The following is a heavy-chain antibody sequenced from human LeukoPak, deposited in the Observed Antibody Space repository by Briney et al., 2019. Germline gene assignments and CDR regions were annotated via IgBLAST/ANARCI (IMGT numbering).Heavy chain of an antibody. J-gene: IGHJ4*02. CDR2: ISGSGGST. V-gene: IGHV3-23*01. D-gene: IGHD2-2*02. CDR1: GFTFSSYA. Sequence: GGSLRLSCAASGFTFSSYAMSWVRQAPGEGLEWVSAISGSGGSTYYADSVKGRFTISRDNSKNTLYLQMNSLRAEDTAVYYCAKDRTNLGYCSSTSCYIGGGSFDYWGQGTLVTVSS. CDR3: AKDRTNLGYCSSTSCYIGGGSFDY.